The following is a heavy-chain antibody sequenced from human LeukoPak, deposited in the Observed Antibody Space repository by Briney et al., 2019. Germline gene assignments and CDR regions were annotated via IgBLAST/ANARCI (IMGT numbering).Heavy chain of an antibody. CDR2: ISGSGVTT. CDR3: AKEYGYTYGEFDY. J-gene: IGHJ4*02. V-gene: IGHV3-23*01. Sequence: GGSLRLSCAASGFTFSSYAMTWVRQAPGKGLEWVSAISGSGVTTYFADSVKGRFTISRDNSKNTLYLQMNSLRAEDTAVYYCAKEYGYTYGEFDYWGQGTLVTVSS. CDR1: GFTFSSYA. D-gene: IGHD5-18*01.